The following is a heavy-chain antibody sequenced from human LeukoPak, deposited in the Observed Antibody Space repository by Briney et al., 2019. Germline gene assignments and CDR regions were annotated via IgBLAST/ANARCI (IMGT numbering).Heavy chain of an antibody. CDR2: INHSGST. V-gene: IGHV4-34*01. Sequence: SETLSLTCAVYGGSFSGYYWSWIRQPPGKGPEWIGEINHSGSTNYNPSLKSRVTISVDTSKNQFSLKLSSVTAADTAVYYCARAGPYCSSTSCYYYYYYYMDVWGKGTTVTVSS. CDR1: GGSFSGYY. J-gene: IGHJ6*03. CDR3: ARAGPYCSSTSCYYYYYYYMDV. D-gene: IGHD2-2*01.